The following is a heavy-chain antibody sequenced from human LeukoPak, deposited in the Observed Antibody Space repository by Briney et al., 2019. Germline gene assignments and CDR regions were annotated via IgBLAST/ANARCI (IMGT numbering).Heavy chain of an antibody. D-gene: IGHD3-22*01. Sequence: GGSLRLSCAASGFTFSSYSMNWVGQAPGKGLEWVSSISSSSSYIYYADSVKGRFTISRDNAENSLYLQMNSLRAEDTAVYYCARDSGGYYDTTGLWGDFWGQGTMVTVSS. V-gene: IGHV3-21*01. J-gene: IGHJ3*01. CDR3: ARDSGGYYDTTGLWGDF. CDR2: ISSSSSYI. CDR1: GFTFSSYS.